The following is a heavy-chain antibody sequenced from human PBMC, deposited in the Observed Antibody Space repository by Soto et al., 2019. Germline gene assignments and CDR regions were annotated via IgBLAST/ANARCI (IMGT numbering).Heavy chain of an antibody. J-gene: IGHJ4*02. CDR1: GFPFGDYA. Sequence: EVQLVESGGGLVQPGRSLRLPCTASGFPFGDYAMSWIRQAPGKGLEWVGFTRSTPDGGTTEYAASVRGSFSISRDDSKSIVYLQMNSLKTEDTALYYCTRLPVRSLWMGYSFAYWGQGTLVTVSS. D-gene: IGHD3-3*01. V-gene: IGHV3-49*03. CDR2: TRSTPDGGTT. CDR3: TRLPVRSLWMGYSFAY.